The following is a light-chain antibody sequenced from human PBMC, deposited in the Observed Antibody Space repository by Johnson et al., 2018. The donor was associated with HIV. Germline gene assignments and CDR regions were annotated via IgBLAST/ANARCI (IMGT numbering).Light chain of an antibody. CDR3: GTWDSSLSYV. CDR2: DNN. CDR1: SSNIGNNY. Sequence: QLVLTQPPSVSAAPGQKVTISCSGISSNIGNNYVSWYQQLPGTAPKLLIYDNNKRPSGIPDRFSGSKSGTSATLGITGLQTGDEADYYCGTWDSSLSYVFGTGTKVTVL. V-gene: IGLV1-51*01. J-gene: IGLJ1*01.